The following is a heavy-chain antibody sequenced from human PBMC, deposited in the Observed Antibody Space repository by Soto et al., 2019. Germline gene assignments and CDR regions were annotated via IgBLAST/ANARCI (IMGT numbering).Heavy chain of an antibody. Sequence: GXSLKVSCKASGYTLTSYDVNWVRQATGQGLEWMGWMNPNSGNTCYAQKFQGRVTMTRNTSISTAYMELSSLRSEDTAVYYCARGKLGGYSYGRFSYWGQGTLVTASS. V-gene: IGHV1-8*01. D-gene: IGHD5-18*01. J-gene: IGHJ4*02. CDR3: ARGKLGGYSYGRFSY. CDR2: MNPNSGNT. CDR1: GYTLTSYD.